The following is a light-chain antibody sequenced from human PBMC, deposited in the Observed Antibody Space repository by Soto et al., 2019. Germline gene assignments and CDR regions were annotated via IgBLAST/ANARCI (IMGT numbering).Light chain of an antibody. CDR1: RSVDTD. CDR2: ATS. CDR3: HQYYNRPPWT. J-gene: IGKJ1*01. Sequence: EILMTQSPATLSVSPGDSATLSCRASRSVDTDLAWYQQKPGQAPRLLVFATSARATGVPDRFRGSRSGTDFTLTISSLQPVDSATYYCHQYYNRPPWTFGQGTKVDIK. V-gene: IGKV3-15*01.